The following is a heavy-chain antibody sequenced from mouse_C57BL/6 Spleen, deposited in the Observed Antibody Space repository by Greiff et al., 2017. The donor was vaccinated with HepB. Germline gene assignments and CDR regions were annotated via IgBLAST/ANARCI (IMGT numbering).Heavy chain of an antibody. J-gene: IGHJ2*01. CDR2: IWRGGST. Sequence: VKLMESGPGLVQPSQSLSITCTVSGFSLTSYGVHWVRQSPGKGLEWLGVIWRGGSTDYNAAFMSRLSITKDNSKSQVFFKMNRLQADDTAIYYCAKERANWSLFDYWGQGTTLTVSS. CDR1: GFSLTSYG. V-gene: IGHV2-5*01. CDR3: AKERANWSLFDY. D-gene: IGHD4-1*01.